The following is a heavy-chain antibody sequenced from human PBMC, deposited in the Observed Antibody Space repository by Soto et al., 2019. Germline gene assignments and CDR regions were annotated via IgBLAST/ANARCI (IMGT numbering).Heavy chain of an antibody. Sequence: GGSLRLSCAASGFTFSIYAMSWFRQAPGKGLEWVSAISGSGGSTYYADSVKGRFTISRDNSKNTLYLQMNSLRAEDTAVYYCAKVVGYCSSTSCQTNNYYWGQGTLVTVSS. D-gene: IGHD2-2*03. CDR2: ISGSGGST. CDR1: GFTFSIYA. CDR3: AKVVGYCSSTSCQTNNYY. J-gene: IGHJ4*02. V-gene: IGHV3-23*01.